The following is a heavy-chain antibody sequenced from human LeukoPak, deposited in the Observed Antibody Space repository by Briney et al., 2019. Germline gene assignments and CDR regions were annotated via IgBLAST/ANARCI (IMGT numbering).Heavy chain of an antibody. CDR2: INWNGGST. J-gene: IGHJ4*02. Sequence: GGSLRLSCAASGFTFDDYAMSWDRQAPGKGLEWVSGINWNGGSTGYADSVKGRFTISRDNAKNSLYLQMNSLRAEDTALYYCASPYCSSTSCPPGYWGQGTLVTVSS. D-gene: IGHD2-2*01. CDR1: GFTFDDYA. CDR3: ASPYCSSTSCPPGY. V-gene: IGHV3-20*04.